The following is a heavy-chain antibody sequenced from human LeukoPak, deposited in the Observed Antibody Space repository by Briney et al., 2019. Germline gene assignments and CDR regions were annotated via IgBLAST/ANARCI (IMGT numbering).Heavy chain of an antibody. V-gene: IGHV1-2*02. D-gene: IGHD2-2*01. CDR1: GYTFTGYY. CDR2: INPNSGGT. CDR3: ARESEYCSSTSCSTYNWFDP. Sequence: GASVKVSCKASGYTFTGYYMHWVRQAPGQGLEWMGWINPNSGGTNYAQKFQGRVTMTRDTSISTAYMELSRLRSDDTAVYYCARESEYCSSTSCSTYNWFDPWGQGTLVTVSS. J-gene: IGHJ5*02.